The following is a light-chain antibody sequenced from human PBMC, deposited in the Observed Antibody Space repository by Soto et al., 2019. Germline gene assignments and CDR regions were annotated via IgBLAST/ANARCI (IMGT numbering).Light chain of an antibody. J-gene: IGKJ3*01. V-gene: IGKV1-27*01. CDR1: QGISNY. Sequence: DIQMTQSPSSLSASVGDRVTITCRASQGISNYLAWYQQKPGKVPKLLIYAASTLQSGVPSRFRGSGSGTVFTLTISSLQPEDVATYYCQEYTSAPRAFTFGPGTKVDIK. CDR2: AAS. CDR3: QEYTSAPRAFT.